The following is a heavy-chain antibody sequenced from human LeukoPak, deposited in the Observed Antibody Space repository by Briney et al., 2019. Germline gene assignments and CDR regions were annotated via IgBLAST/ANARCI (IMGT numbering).Heavy chain of an antibody. J-gene: IGHJ4*02. D-gene: IGHD3-22*01. CDR3: ARDRHKYNYGSGGYPSY. CDR1: GFTFSSYS. V-gene: IGHV3-48*01. Sequence: GGSLRLSCAASGFTFSSYSMLWVRQAPGKGLEWVSYISSSSSTIYYADSVKGRFTISRDNAKNSLYLQMNTLRAEDTAVYYCARDRHKYNYGSGGYPSYWGQGTLVTVSS. CDR2: ISSSSSTI.